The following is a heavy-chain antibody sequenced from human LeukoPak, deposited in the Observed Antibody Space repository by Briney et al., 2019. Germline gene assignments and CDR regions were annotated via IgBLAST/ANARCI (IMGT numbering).Heavy chain of an antibody. J-gene: IGHJ4*02. CDR1: GASISSGGYY. Sequence: SETLSLTCTVSGASISSGGYYWSWIRQHPGKGLEWIGYIYYSGSTYYNPSLKSRVTISVDTSKNQFSLKLSSVTAADTAVYYCASLNTAMAASDYWGQGTLVTVSS. CDR3: ASLNTAMAASDY. CDR2: IYYSGST. V-gene: IGHV4-31*03. D-gene: IGHD5-18*01.